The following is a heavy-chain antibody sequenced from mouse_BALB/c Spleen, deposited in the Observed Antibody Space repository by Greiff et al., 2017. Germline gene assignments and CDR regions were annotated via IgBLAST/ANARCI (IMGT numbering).Heavy chain of an antibody. Sequence: EVKLMESGGGLVQPGGSRKLSCAASGFTFSSFGMHWVRQAPEKGLEWVAYISSGSSTIYYADTVKGRFTISRDNPKNTLFLQMTSLRSEDTAMYYCARYDYDGFAYWGQGTLVTVSA. CDR3: ARYDYDGFAY. V-gene: IGHV5-17*02. CDR1: GFTFSSFG. D-gene: IGHD2-4*01. J-gene: IGHJ3*01. CDR2: ISSGSSTI.